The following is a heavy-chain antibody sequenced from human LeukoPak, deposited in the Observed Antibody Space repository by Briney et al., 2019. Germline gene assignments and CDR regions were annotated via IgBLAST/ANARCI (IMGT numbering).Heavy chain of an antibody. J-gene: IGHJ4*02. CDR2: ISYDGSNR. Sequence: GGSLRLSCAASGFTFSSYGMHWVRQAPGKGLEWVAVISYDGSNRYYADSVKGRFTISRDNSKNTLYLQMNSLRAEDTAVYYCAKDPGYRYFDWLYYFDYWGQGTLVTVSS. V-gene: IGHV3-30*18. CDR3: AKDPGYRYFDWLYYFDY. D-gene: IGHD3-9*01. CDR1: GFTFSSYG.